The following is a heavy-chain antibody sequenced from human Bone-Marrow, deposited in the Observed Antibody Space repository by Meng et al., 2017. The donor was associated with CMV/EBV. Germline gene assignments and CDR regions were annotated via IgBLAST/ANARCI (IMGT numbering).Heavy chain of an antibody. J-gene: IGHJ4*02. CDR1: GYNFYKFQ. CDR2: SGGS. D-gene: IGHD3-10*01. V-gene: IGHV1-18*01. CDR3: ARRGGDYQFDF. Sequence: ASVKVSCKTSGYNFYKFQIDWVRQAPGQGLEWVGWSGGSSYVQDLQGRVTMIQDASTTTAYMELMNLRSGDTAVYYCARRGGDYQFDFWGQGTLVNVSS.